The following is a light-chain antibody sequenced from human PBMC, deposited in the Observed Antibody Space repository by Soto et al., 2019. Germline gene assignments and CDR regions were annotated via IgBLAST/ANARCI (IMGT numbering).Light chain of an antibody. J-gene: IGKJ3*01. CDR2: GAS. V-gene: IGKV1-9*01. CDR3: QQLTSFPPSFP. Sequence: DIQLTQSPSFLSASVGDRVTITCRASQGISSYLAWYQQRPGEPPELLIYGASTLRPGVASRFSGSGSGTEFTLTISSLQPEDFATYFCQQLTSFPPSFPFGPETKVDIK. CDR1: QGISSY.